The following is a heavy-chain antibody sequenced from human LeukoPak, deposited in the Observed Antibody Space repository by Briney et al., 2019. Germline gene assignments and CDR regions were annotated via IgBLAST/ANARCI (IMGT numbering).Heavy chain of an antibody. CDR1: GGSISSGGYY. CDR2: IYYSGST. J-gene: IGHJ4*02. D-gene: IGHD3-9*01. CDR3: ARGGAGYSSGFDY. V-gene: IGHV4-31*03. Sequence: PSQTLSLTCTVSGGSISSGGYYWSWIRQHPGKGLEWIGYIYYSGSTYYNPSLKSRVTISVDTSKIQFSLKLSSVTAADTAVYYCARGGAGYSSGFDYWGQGTLVTVSS.